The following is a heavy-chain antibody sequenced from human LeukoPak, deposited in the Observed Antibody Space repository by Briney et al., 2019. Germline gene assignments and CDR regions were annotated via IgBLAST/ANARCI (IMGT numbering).Heavy chain of an antibody. D-gene: IGHD3-16*01. Sequence: PGGSLRLSCAASGYTFTNYWMLWARQAPAERLVWVSRINTDGTNTVYADSVRGRFTVSRDNAKNTLYLQMDSPRAEDTAVYYCARDRGINWFDPWGQGTLVAVSS. CDR1: GYTFTNYW. J-gene: IGHJ5*02. CDR3: ARDRGINWFDP. CDR2: INTDGTNT. V-gene: IGHV3-74*01.